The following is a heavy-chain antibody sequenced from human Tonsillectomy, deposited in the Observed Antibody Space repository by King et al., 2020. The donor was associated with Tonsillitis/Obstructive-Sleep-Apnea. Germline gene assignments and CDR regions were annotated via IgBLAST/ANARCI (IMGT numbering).Heavy chain of an antibody. Sequence: VQLVESGGGLVQPGGSLRLSCAASGFTFSSYEMNWVRQAPGKGLEWVSYISSSGSTIYYADSVKGRFTISRDNAKNSLYLQMNSLRAEDTAFYYCAREGCSSTSCYDYWGQGTLVTVSS. CDR1: GFTFSSYE. CDR3: AREGCSSTSCYDY. CDR2: ISSSGSTI. D-gene: IGHD2-2*01. J-gene: IGHJ4*02. V-gene: IGHV3-48*03.